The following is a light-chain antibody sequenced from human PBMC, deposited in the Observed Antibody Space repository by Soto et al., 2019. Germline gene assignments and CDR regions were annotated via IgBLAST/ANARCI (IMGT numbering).Light chain of an antibody. CDR1: SSDVGGYKY. CDR3: SSYAGSNNRV. J-gene: IGLJ3*02. Sequence: QSALSQPASVSGSPGQSITISCTGTSSDVGGYKYVSWYQQHPGKAPKLMIYEVSKRPSGVPDRFSGSKSGNTASLTVSGLQAEDEADYYCSSYAGSNNRVFGGGTKVTVL. CDR2: EVS. V-gene: IGLV2-8*01.